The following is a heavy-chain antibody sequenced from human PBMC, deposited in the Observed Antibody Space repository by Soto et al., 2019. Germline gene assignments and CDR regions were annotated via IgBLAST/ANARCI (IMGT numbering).Heavy chain of an antibody. V-gene: IGHV4-39*01. CDR2: IYYSGST. Sequence: QLQLQESGPGLVKPSETLSLTCTVSGGSISSSSYYWGWIRQPPGKGLEWIGRIYYSGSTYYNPSLKSRVPISVDTSKNQFSLKLSSVTAADTAVYYCARLSEDYDYVWGSYRYPTYFDYWGQGTLVTVSS. D-gene: IGHD3-16*02. J-gene: IGHJ4*02. CDR1: GGSISSSSYY. CDR3: ARLSEDYDYVWGSYRYPTYFDY.